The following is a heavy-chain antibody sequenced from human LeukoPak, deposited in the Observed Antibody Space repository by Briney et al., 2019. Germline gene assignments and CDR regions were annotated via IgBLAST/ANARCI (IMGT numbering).Heavy chain of an antibody. CDR2: INHSGST. CDR3: ARIGGYSSDY. CDR1: GGSFSGYY. D-gene: IGHD3-10*01. J-gene: IGHJ4*02. V-gene: IGHV4-34*01. Sequence: SETLSLTCAVYGGSFSGYYWSWIRQPPGKGLEWIGEINHSGSTNYNPSLKSRVTISVDTSKNQFSLKLGSVTAADTAVYYCARIGGYSSDYWGQGTLVTVSS.